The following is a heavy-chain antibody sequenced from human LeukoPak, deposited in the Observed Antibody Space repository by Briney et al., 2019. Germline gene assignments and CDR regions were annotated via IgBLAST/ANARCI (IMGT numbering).Heavy chain of an antibody. CDR3: ARARYSSSWYHPHDY. D-gene: IGHD6-13*01. CDR1: GFTFSSYS. Sequence: QSGGSLRLSCAASGFTFSSYSMNWVRQAPGKGLEWVSSISSSSSYIYYADSEKGRFTISRDNAKNSLYLQMNSLRAEDTAVYYCARARYSSSWYHPHDYWGQGTLVTVSS. J-gene: IGHJ4*02. V-gene: IGHV3-21*01. CDR2: ISSSSSYI.